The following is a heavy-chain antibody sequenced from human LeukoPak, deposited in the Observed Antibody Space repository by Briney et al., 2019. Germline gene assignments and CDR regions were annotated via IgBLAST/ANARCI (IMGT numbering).Heavy chain of an antibody. J-gene: IGHJ4*02. Sequence: AGTLTLSCAASGFTISSYSMNWVRQAPGKGLEWVSSISSSSSYIYYVDSVKARFTISTDNAKNSLYLQMNSPRAEDTAVYYCARDERSRSSSTWHYYFDYWGQGTLVTVSS. CDR2: ISSSSSYI. V-gene: IGHV3-21*01. CDR1: GFTISSYS. CDR3: ARDERSRSSSTWHYYFDY. D-gene: IGHD6-13*01.